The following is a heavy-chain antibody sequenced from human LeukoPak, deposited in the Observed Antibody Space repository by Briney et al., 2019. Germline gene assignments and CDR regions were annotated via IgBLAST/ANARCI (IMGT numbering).Heavy chain of an antibody. J-gene: IGHJ4*02. Sequence: GGSLRLSCAASGFTFSSYAMSWVRQAPGKGLEWVSAISGSGGSTYYADSVKGRFTISRDNSKNTLYLQMNSLRAEDTAVYYCAKGAHYYDSSGYYFPNYFDYWGQGTLVTVSS. CDR2: ISGSGGST. V-gene: IGHV3-23*01. CDR1: GFTFSSYA. D-gene: IGHD3-22*01. CDR3: AKGAHYYDSSGYYFPNYFDY.